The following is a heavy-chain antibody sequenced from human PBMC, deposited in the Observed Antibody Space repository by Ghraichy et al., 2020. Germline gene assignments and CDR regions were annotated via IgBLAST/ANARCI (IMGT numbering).Heavy chain of an antibody. CDR2: IYYSGST. J-gene: IGHJ2*01. CDR3: ARSRSPYDILTGYYSPWYFDL. D-gene: IGHD3-9*01. CDR1: GGSISSYY. Sequence: SQTLSLTCTVSGGSISSYYWSWIRQPPGKGLEWIGYIYYSGSTNYNPSLKSRVTISVDTSKNQFSLKLSSVTAVDTAVYYCARSRSPYDILTGYYSPWYFDLLGRGTLVTVSS. V-gene: IGHV4-59*01.